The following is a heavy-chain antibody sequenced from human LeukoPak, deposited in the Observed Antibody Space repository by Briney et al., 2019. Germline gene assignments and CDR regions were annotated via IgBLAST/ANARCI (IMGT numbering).Heavy chain of an antibody. V-gene: IGHV3-9*01. CDR2: INWNSGSI. D-gene: IGHD3-10*01. CDR1: GFSFDDYA. CDR3: AKGSYGSGSYVDY. Sequence: GRSLRLSCAASGFSFDDYAMHWVRQAPGKGLERVSGINWNSGSIDYAESVKGRFTISRDNAKNSLYPQMNSLRAEDTALYYCAKGSYGSGSYVDYWGQGTLVTVSS. J-gene: IGHJ4*02.